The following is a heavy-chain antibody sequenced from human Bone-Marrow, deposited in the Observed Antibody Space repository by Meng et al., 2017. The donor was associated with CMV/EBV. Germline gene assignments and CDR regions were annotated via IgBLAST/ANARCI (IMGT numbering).Heavy chain of an antibody. D-gene: IGHD3-10*01. V-gene: IGHV4-38-2*02. CDR1: SYSISSDYY. CDR2: VFYSGNT. Sequence: GSLRLSCTVSSYSISSDYYWGWIRQSPGKGLEWIGSVFYSGNTYYNPSLKGRVTTSLDTSSNQFYLEVRSVTAADTAIYYCARDQVRSRGHYFYYWGQRKLVTVSS. J-gene: IGHJ4*02. CDR3: ARDQVRSRGHYFYY.